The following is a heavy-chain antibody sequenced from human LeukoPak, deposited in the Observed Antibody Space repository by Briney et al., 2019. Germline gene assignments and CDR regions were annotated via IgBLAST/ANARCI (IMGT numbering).Heavy chain of an antibody. Sequence: ASVKVSCKASGYTFTGYYMHWVRQAPGQGLEWVGWINPNSGGTNYAQKFQGRVTMTRDTSTSTVYMELSSLRSEDTAVYYCARWDSLGASFDYWGQGTLVTVSS. CDR3: ARWDSLGASFDY. D-gene: IGHD1-26*01. J-gene: IGHJ4*02. V-gene: IGHV1-2*02. CDR1: GYTFTGYY. CDR2: INPNSGGT.